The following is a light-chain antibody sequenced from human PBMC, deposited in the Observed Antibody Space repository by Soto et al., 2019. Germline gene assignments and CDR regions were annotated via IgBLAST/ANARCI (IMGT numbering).Light chain of an antibody. J-gene: IGLJ1*01. CDR1: SSNIGGGYD. Sequence: QSALTQPPSVSGAPGQRVTISCTGSSSNIGGGYDVHWYQQLPGTAPKLLLYGNSNRPSGVPDRLSGSQSGTSASLAINGLQAEDEADYSCESYDSSLSGYVFGTGSKVTVL. CDR3: ESYDSSLSGYV. V-gene: IGLV1-40*01. CDR2: GNS.